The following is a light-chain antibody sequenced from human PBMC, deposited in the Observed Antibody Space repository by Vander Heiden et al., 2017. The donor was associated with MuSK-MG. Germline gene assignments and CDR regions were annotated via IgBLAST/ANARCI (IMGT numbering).Light chain of an antibody. CDR2: QDS. V-gene: IGLV3-1*01. CDR3: QAWDSRTVV. CDR1: KLGDKY. J-gene: IGLJ2*01. Sequence: SYELTQPPSVSVSPGQTASITCSGDKLGDKYACWYQQKPGQSPVRGIYQDSKRPSGIPERFSGSNSGNTANLTISGTQAMNEADDYCQAWDSRTVVFGGGTKLTVL.